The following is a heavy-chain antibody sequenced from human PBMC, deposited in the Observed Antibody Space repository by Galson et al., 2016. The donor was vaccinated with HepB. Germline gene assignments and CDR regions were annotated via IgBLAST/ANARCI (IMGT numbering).Heavy chain of an antibody. Sequence: ETLSLTCAVYGGSFSGYYWSWIRQPPGKGLEWIGEIDHSGSTNYNPSLKSRVTISADTSKNQFSLKLSSVTAEDTAVYYCAREDSSGYYYFDYWGQGTLVTVSS. D-gene: IGHD3-22*01. CDR1: GGSFSGYY. V-gene: IGHV4-34*01. CDR2: IDHSGST. CDR3: AREDSSGYYYFDY. J-gene: IGHJ4*02.